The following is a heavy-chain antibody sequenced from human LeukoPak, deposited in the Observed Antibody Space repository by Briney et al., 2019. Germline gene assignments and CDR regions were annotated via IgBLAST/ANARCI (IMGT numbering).Heavy chain of an antibody. V-gene: IGHV3-74*01. CDR3: ARACSGGSCLHYYYYGMDV. CDR2: INSDGSST. D-gene: IGHD2-15*01. CDR1: GLTFRSYW. J-gene: IGHJ6*02. Sequence: PGGSLRLSCAASGLTFRSYWMHWVRQAPGKGLVWVSRINSDGSSTSYADSVKGRFTISRDNAKNTLYLQMNSLRAELTDVYYCARACSGGSCLHYYYYGMDVWGQGTTVTVSS.